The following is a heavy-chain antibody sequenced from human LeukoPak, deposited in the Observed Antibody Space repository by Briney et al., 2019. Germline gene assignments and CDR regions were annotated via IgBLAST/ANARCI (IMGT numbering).Heavy chain of an antibody. CDR1: GYTFTSYA. J-gene: IGHJ4*02. Sequence: ASVKVSCKASGYTFTSYAMHWVRQAPGQRLEWMGWINAGNGNTKYSQKFQGRVTITRDTSASTAYTELSSLRSEDTAVYYCAREGRGLGYCSSTSCYGAFDYWGQGTLVTVSS. V-gene: IGHV1-3*01. D-gene: IGHD2-2*01. CDR3: AREGRGLGYCSSTSCYGAFDY. CDR2: INAGNGNT.